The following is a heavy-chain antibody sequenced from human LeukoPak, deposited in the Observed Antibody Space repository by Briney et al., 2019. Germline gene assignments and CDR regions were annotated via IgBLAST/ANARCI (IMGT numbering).Heavy chain of an antibody. Sequence: SETLPLTCTVSGGSISSGGYYWSWIRQHPGKGLEWIGYIYYSGSTYYNPSLKSRVTISVDTSKNQFSLKLSSVTAADTAVYYCARTAAGTDPYYYDSSGLINWFDPWGQGTLVTVSS. CDR1: GGSISSGGYY. V-gene: IGHV4-31*03. D-gene: IGHD3-22*01. CDR3: ARTAAGTDPYYYDSSGLINWFDP. CDR2: IYYSGST. J-gene: IGHJ5*02.